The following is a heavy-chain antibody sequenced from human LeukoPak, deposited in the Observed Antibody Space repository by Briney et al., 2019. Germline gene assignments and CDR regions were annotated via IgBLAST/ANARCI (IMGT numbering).Heavy chain of an antibody. V-gene: IGHV3-7*01. CDR3: ARRVVGGTDYFDY. Sequence: PGGPLRLSCAASGFAFGTYWMTWVRQAPGKGLEWVANIKIDGTEKLYADSVKGRFTISRDNAKNSLYLQMSSLRAEDTAVYYCARRVVGGTDYFDYWGQGTLVTVSS. CDR2: IKIDGTEK. J-gene: IGHJ4*02. CDR1: GFAFGTYW. D-gene: IGHD1-26*01.